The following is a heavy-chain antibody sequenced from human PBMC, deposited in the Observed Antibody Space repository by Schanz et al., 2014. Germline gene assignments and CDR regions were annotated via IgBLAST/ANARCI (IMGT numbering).Heavy chain of an antibody. CDR1: GYSFTTYG. CDR2: ISTYNGNT. D-gene: IGHD1-26*01. V-gene: IGHV1-18*01. CDR3: ARDRDQWDGNYLDY. Sequence: QVQLVQSGVEVKKPGASVKVSCKASGYSFTTYGLSWVRQAPGQGLEWMGWISTYNGNTNYAQKLQGRVTMTTDTSTSTADMELRSLRSDDSAVYYCARDRDQWDGNYLDYGGQGTLVTVSS. J-gene: IGHJ4*02.